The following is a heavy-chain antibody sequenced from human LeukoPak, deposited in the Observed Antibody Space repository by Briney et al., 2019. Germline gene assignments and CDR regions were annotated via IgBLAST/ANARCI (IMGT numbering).Heavy chain of an antibody. CDR1: GFSFSNAW. Sequence: GGSLRLSCAASGFSFSNAWMSWVRQAPGKGLEWLGRIKRKTDGGTIDYAAPVKGRFTISRDDSKTTLFLQMDSLRAEDTAVYYCAKVSGVVAATDYFDYWGQGTLVTVSS. CDR3: AKVSGVVAATDYFDY. V-gene: IGHV3-15*01. D-gene: IGHD2-15*01. J-gene: IGHJ4*02. CDR2: IKRKTDGGTI.